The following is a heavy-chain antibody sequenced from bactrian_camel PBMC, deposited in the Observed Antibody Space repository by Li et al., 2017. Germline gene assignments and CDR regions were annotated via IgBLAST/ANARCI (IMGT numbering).Heavy chain of an antibody. CDR1: ASILRHRK. D-gene: IGHD1*01. V-gene: IGHV3S54*01. Sequence: HVQLVESGGGSVQAGGSLRLSCAASASILRHRKVGWFRQAPGKEREGVATIYPTGNDTYYADSVKGRFTISLGNAKNIVYLQMDSLKPGDTGMYFCAVKLGLMDISTLMMGGKDYYAMDYWGKGTQVTVS. J-gene: IGHJ7*01. CDR2: IYPTGNDT.